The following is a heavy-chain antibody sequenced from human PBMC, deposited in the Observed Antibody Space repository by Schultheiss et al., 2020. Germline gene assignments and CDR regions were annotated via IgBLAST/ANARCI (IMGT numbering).Heavy chain of an antibody. D-gene: IGHD4-17*01. CDR1: GDSISSDGYY. CDR2: IYYSGST. V-gene: IGHV4-31*03. CDR3: ARGNPNDYGDYSAFDY. J-gene: IGHJ4*02. Sequence: SQTLSLTCTVSGDSISSDGYYWSWIRQYPGKGLEWIGYIYYSGSTYYNPSLKSRVTISVDTSKNQFSLKLTSVTAADTAVYYCARGNPNDYGDYSAFDYWGQGTLVTVSS.